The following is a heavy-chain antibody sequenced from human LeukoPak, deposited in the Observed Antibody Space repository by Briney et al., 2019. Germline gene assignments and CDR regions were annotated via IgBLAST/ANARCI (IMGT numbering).Heavy chain of an antibody. CDR1: GFTFNSYT. J-gene: IGHJ4*02. CDR2: INSSSTYI. Sequence: GGSLRLSCAASGFTFNSYTMNWDRQAPGKGQEWVSSINSSSTYIYYADSVKGRFTISRDNSRATVYLKMNRLRAEDTAVYHCAKDLPAAYFNYGGQGTLVTVSS. D-gene: IGHD2-2*01. CDR3: AKDLPAAYFNY. V-gene: IGHV3-21*01.